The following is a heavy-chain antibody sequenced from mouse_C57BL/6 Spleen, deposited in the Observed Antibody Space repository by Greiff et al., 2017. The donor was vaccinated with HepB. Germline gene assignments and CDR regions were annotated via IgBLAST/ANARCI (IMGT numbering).Heavy chain of an antibody. Sequence: VQLQQSGPELVKPGASVKISCKASGYAFSSSWMNWVKQRPGKGLEWIGRIYPGDGDTNYNGKFKGKATLTADKSSSTAYMQLSSLTSEDSAVYFCARLPYYYGSTLGAYWGQGTLVTVSA. CDR2: IYPGDGDT. CDR1: GYAFSSSW. J-gene: IGHJ3*01. D-gene: IGHD1-1*01. V-gene: IGHV1-82*01. CDR3: ARLPYYYGSTLGAY.